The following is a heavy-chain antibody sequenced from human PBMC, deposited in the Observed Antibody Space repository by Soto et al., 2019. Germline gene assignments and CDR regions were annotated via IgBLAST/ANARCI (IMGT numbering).Heavy chain of an antibody. CDR2: VYYTGST. J-gene: IGHJ4*02. CDR3: ARSVAVPGAHIDY. Sequence: ETLSPTCSVSGASISGSYWSWIRQSPGKGLEWLGYVYYTGSTNYSPSLRSRVSISVDTSKNEFSLRLSSVTAADKAVYFCARSVAVPGAHIDYWGQGTQVTVSS. V-gene: IGHV4-59*01. D-gene: IGHD6-19*01. CDR1: GASISGSY.